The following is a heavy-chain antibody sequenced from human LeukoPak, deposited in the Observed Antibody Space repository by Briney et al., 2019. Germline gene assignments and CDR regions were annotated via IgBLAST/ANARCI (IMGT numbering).Heavy chain of an antibody. D-gene: IGHD3-10*01. CDR2: INPDGSNT. CDR3: AKDLHYGSADY. CDR1: GFTFSNYW. V-gene: IGHV3-74*01. J-gene: IGHJ4*02. Sequence: GGSLRLSCAASGFTFSNYWMHWVRQDPGKGQVWVSYINPDGSNTNYADSVKGRFTISRDNAKNALYLQMNSLRAEDTAVYYCAKDLHYGSADYWGQGTLVTASS.